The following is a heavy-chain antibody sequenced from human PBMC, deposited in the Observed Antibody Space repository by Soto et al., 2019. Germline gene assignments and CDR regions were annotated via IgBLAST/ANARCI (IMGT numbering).Heavy chain of an antibody. CDR3: ARTSQWLVPYYYYGMDV. CDR1: GGTFSSYA. J-gene: IGHJ6*02. CDR2: IIPIFGTA. V-gene: IGHV1-69*13. Sequence: SVKVSFTASGGTFSSYAISWVRQAPGQGLEWMGGIIPIFGTANYAQKFQGRVTITADESTSTAYMELSSLRSEDTAVYYCARTSQWLVPYYYYGMDVWGQGTTVTVSS. D-gene: IGHD6-19*01.